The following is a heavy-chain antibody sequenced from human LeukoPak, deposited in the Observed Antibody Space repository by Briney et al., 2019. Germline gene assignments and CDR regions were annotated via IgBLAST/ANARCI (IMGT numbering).Heavy chain of an antibody. Sequence: GASVKVSCKASGYTFTSYGISWVRQAPGQGLEWMGWISAYNGNTNYAQKLQGRVTMTTGTSTSTAYMELRSLRSDDTAVYYCARVGALGSGSYYTDSDYWGQGTLVTVSS. V-gene: IGHV1-18*04. D-gene: IGHD3-10*01. CDR1: GYTFTSYG. J-gene: IGHJ4*02. CDR2: ISAYNGNT. CDR3: ARVGALGSGSYYTDSDY.